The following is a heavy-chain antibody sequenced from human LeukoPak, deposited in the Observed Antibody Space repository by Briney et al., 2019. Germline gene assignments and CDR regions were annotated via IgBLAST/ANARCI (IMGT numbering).Heavy chain of an antibody. CDR3: AREIAQQLDY. CDR2: IKQEGSEK. CDR1: GFPFSNYW. Sequence: GGSLRLSRAASGFPFSNYWMNWVRLAPGKGLEWVANIKQEGSEKYYVDSVKGRLIISRDDAKNSLFLQMNSLRVEDTAVYYCAREIAQQLDYWGQGTLVTVSA. V-gene: IGHV3-7*01. J-gene: IGHJ4*02. D-gene: IGHD6-13*01.